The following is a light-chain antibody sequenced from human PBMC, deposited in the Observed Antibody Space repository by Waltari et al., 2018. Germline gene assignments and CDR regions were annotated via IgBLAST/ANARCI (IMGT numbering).Light chain of an antibody. J-gene: IGLJ3*02. CDR2: DVD. CDR1: SSDVGSHNY. CDR3: SSYANSDTWV. V-gene: IGLV2-14*03. Sequence: QSALTQPASVSGSPGQSITISCTGTSSDVGSHNYVSWYQQHPGNAPKLLISDVDKRPSGVSFRFSGSKSGNTASLTSSGLQPEDEADYYCSSYANSDTWVFGGGTKLTVL.